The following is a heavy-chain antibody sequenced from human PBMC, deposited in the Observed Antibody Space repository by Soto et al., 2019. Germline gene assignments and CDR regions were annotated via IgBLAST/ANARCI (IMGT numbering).Heavy chain of an antibody. CDR1: GYSFEDYS. D-gene: IGHD2-15*01. Sequence: EVQLVESGGDMVQPGRSLKLSCVGSGYSFEDYSMHWVRQAPGKGLEWVSGISWNGNFTGYADFVKGRFTISRDNAKNSLFLQMRSLSLEDTALYYCVGGSWFDWGQGTLVTVSS. CDR2: ISWNGNFT. V-gene: IGHV3-9*01. CDR3: VGGSWFD. J-gene: IGHJ4*02.